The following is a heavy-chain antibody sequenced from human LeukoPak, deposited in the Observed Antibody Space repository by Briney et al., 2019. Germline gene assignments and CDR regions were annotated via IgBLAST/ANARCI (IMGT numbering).Heavy chain of an antibody. J-gene: IGHJ4*02. V-gene: IGHV3-64*01. Sequence: PGGSLRLSCAASGFTFSSYAMSWVRQAPGKGLEYVSAISSNGGSTYYANSVKGRFTISRDNSKNTLYLQMSSLRAEDMAVYYCARWRFYGSGSYGIDYWGQGTLVTVSS. CDR3: ARWRFYGSGSYGIDY. CDR2: ISSNGGST. CDR1: GFTFSSYA. D-gene: IGHD3-10*01.